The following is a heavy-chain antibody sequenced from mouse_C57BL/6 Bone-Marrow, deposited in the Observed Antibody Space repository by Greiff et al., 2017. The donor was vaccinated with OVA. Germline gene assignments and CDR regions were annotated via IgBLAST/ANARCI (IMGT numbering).Heavy chain of an antibody. Sequence: EVKVVESGGDLVKPGGSLKLSCAASGFTFSSYGMSWVRQTPDKRLEWVATISSGGSYTYYPDSVKGRFTISRDNAKNTLYLQMSSLKSEDTAMYYCARHGIYDGYYFFAYWGQGTLVTVSA. J-gene: IGHJ3*01. CDR1: GFTFSSYG. CDR2: ISSGGSYT. CDR3: ARHGIYDGYYFFAY. D-gene: IGHD2-3*01. V-gene: IGHV5-6*01.